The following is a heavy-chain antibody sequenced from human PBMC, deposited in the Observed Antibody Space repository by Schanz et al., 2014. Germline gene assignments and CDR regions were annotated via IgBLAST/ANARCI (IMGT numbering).Heavy chain of an antibody. V-gene: IGHV3-11*05. J-gene: IGHJ4*01. Sequence: VQLVESGGGLVQPGGSLRLSCAASGFTLSNSDMHWVRQAPGKGLEWVSYISGTTTYTNYADSVKGRFTISRDNAKNSLYLQMNSLRAEDTAVYYCAREQIMAAAGLVDYWGHGTLVTVSS. CDR2: ISGTTTYT. CDR1: GFTLSNSD. D-gene: IGHD6-13*01. CDR3: AREQIMAAAGLVDY.